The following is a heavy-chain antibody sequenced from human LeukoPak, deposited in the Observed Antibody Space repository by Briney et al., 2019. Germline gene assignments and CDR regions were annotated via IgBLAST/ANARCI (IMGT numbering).Heavy chain of an antibody. D-gene: IGHD3-22*01. CDR1: GYTFTGYY. CDR3: ARMYYYDSSGYYHDAFDI. J-gene: IGHJ3*02. V-gene: IGHV1-2*02. Sequence: ASVKVSCKASGYTFTGYYMHWVRQAPGQGLEWMGWINPNSGGTNYAQKFQGRVTMTRDTSISTAYMELSRLRSDDTAVYYCARMYYYDSSGYYHDAFDIWGQGTVVTVSS. CDR2: INPNSGGT.